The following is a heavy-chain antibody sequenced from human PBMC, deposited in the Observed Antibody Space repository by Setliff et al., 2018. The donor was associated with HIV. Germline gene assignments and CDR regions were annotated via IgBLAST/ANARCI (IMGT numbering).Heavy chain of an antibody. CDR3: ARSNPGITAGLLAY. Sequence: SETLSLTCTVSGGSISTYYWSWLRQPPGKGLEWFGSIYFTGSSDNNPSLKSRVTLSVDTSKHQFSLKLSSVTAADTATYYCARSNPGITAGLLAYWGPGTLVTVSS. CDR1: GGSISTYY. J-gene: IGHJ4*02. V-gene: IGHV4-59*12. D-gene: IGHD6-13*01. CDR2: IYFTGSS.